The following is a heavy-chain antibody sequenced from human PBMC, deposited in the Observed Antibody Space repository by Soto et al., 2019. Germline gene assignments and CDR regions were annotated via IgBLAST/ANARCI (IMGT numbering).Heavy chain of an antibody. CDR2: INAGNGNT. V-gene: IGHV1-3*01. D-gene: IGHD5-12*01. Sequence: ASVTVSCKDSVYTFTSYAMLWVRQDPGQRIEWMGWINAGNGNTKYSQKFQGRVTITRDTSASTAYMELSSLRSEDTSVYYCARDPAIVATIVEAYFDYWGQGTLVTVSS. J-gene: IGHJ4*02. CDR3: ARDPAIVATIVEAYFDY. CDR1: VYTFTSYA.